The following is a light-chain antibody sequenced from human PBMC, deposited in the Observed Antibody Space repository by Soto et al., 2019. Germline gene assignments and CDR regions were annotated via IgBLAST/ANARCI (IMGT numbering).Light chain of an antibody. CDR1: QSVSSN. Sequence: EIVMTQSPATLSVSPGERATLSCRASQSVSSNLAWYQQKPCQAPRLLIYDASTRAAGIAARFSGGGSRTEFTLTINSLQSEDFAVYFCQQYNDWPAWTFGQGTNVEI. CDR2: DAS. CDR3: QQYNDWPAWT. J-gene: IGKJ1*01. V-gene: IGKV3-15*01.